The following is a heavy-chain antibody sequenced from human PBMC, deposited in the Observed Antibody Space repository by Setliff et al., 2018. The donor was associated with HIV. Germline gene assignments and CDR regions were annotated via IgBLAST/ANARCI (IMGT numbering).Heavy chain of an antibody. Sequence: SETLSLTCTVSGGPISTNDYYWGFIRQSPGKGLEWIASVHYGGSIFYNPSLKSRVTLSVGTSKRQFFLNLSSATTADTAMYYCARGGRSLAAQTWFDPWGQGTLVTVSS. CDR1: GGPISTNDYY. CDR2: VHYGGSI. J-gene: IGHJ5*02. CDR3: ARGGRSLAAQTWFDP. V-gene: IGHV4-39*01. D-gene: IGHD6-6*01.